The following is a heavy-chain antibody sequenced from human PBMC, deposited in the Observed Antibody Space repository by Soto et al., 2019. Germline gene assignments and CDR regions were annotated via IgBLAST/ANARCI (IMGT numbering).Heavy chain of an antibody. CDR2: IDSDGSST. J-gene: IGHJ6*02. Sequence: PGGSLRLSCAASGFTFGSYWMNWVRQAPGKGLVWVSRIDSDGSSTTYADSVKGRFTTSRDNAKNTLYLQMSSLRVEDTAVYYCARGRPYGMDVWGQGITVTFSS. CDR1: GFTFGSYW. CDR3: ARGRPYGMDV. V-gene: IGHV3-74*01.